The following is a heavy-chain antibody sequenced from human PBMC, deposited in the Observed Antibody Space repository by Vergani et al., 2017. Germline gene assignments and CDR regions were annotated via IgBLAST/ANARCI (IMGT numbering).Heavy chain of an antibody. CDR3: ARDGGASSWVY. CDR2: ISSSGSTI. J-gene: IGHJ4*02. V-gene: IGHV3-21*01. Sequence: EVQLVESGGGLVKPGGSLRLSCAASGFTFSSYSMNWVRQAPGKGLEWVSSISSSGSTIYYADSVKGRFTISRDNAKNSLYLQMNSLRAEDTAVYYCARDGGASSWVYWGQGTLVTVSS. D-gene: IGHD6-6*01. CDR1: GFTFSSYS.